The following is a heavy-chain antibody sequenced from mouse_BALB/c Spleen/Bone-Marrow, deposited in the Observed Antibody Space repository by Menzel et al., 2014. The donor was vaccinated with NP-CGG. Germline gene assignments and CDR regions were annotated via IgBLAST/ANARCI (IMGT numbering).Heavy chain of an antibody. D-gene: IGHD1-1*02. J-gene: IGHJ2*01. V-gene: IGHV1-77*01. CDR3: AIWSFDY. Sequence: QVQLQQSGPELVKPGASVQMSCKASGYTFTDYVISWVKQRTGQGLEWIGEIYPGSGSTYYNEKFKGKATLTADKSSNTAYMHLSSLTSEDSAVYFCAIWSFDYWGQGTTLTVSS. CDR2: IYPGSGST. CDR1: GYTFTDYV.